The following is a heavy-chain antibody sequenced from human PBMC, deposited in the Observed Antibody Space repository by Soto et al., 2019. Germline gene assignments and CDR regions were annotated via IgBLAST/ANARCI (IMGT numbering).Heavy chain of an antibody. CDR3: ARLSRDYDILTGYYFSWFDP. J-gene: IGHJ5*02. CDR2: IYYSGST. Sequence: QVQLQESGPGLVKPSETLSLTCTVSGGSVSSGSYYWSWIRQPPGKGLEWIGYIYYSGSTNYNPSLNSRVTISVDTSKNQFSLRLSSVTAADTAVYYCARLSRDYDILTGYYFSWFDPWGQGTLVTVSS. V-gene: IGHV4-61*01. CDR1: GGSVSSGSYY. D-gene: IGHD3-9*01.